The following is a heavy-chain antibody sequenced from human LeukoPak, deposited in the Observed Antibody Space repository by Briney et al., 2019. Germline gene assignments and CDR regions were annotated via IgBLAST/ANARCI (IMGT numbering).Heavy chain of an antibody. Sequence: ASVKVSCKASGYTFTSYDINWVRQATGQGLEWMGWMNPNSGNTGYAQKFQGRVTMTRNTSISTAYMELSSLRSEDTAVYYCARGLRWLQFNSGFVYWGQGTLVTVSS. V-gene: IGHV1-8*01. CDR1: GYTFTSYD. J-gene: IGHJ4*02. CDR3: ARGLRWLQFNSGFVY. D-gene: IGHD5-24*01. CDR2: MNPNSGNT.